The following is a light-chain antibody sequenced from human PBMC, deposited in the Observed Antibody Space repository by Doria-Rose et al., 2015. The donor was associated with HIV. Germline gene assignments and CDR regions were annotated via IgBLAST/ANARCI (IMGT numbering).Light chain of an antibody. J-gene: IGKJ1*01. CDR1: QTVSTY. CDR3: QQTYSSPPWT. Sequence: DIQVTQSPSSLSASIGDRVTTTCRASQTVSTYLNWFQQEPGKAPKLLIYAASRLQSGVPSRFSGSGSGTDFTLTISGLQPGDFATYYCQQTYSSPPWTFGQGTKVEMK. V-gene: IGKV1-39*01. CDR2: AAS.